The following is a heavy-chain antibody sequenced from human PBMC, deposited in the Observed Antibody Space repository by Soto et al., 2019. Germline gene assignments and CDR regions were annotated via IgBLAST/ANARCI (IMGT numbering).Heavy chain of an antibody. CDR3: GGHWYNY. Sequence: GGSMGLSCAASGFTFNTSAVSWVRQAPGKGLEWISLIHIPGGRATYADSVRGRFTISIDNSENTVFLQMNSLRAEDTAIYYCGGHWYNYWGQGTLVTVSS. D-gene: IGHD1-20*01. J-gene: IGHJ4*02. V-gene: IGHV3-23*01. CDR1: GFTFNTSA. CDR2: IHIPGGRA.